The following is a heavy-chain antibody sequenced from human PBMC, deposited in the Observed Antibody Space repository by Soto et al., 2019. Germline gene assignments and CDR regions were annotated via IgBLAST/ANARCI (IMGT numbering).Heavy chain of an antibody. V-gene: IGHV4-4*02. J-gene: IGHJ3*02. CDR2: IHHTGST. D-gene: IGHD2-21*01. CDR3: AGGTVFLI. Sequence: QVQLQESGPGLVKPSGTLSLTCAVSGGSVASSDWWSWVRQAPGKGLEWIRDIHHTGSTNYNPSLKSRVTISVDNSKNHFSLKLTSVTAADTAVYYCAGGTVFLIWGQGTMVTVSS. CDR1: GGSVASSDW.